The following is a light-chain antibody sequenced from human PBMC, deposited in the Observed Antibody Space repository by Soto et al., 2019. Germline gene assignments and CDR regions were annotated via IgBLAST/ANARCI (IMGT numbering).Light chain of an antibody. CDR2: TND. Sequence: QSVLTQPPSVSGTPGQRVTISCSGSSFNIGRNPVNWYQQFPGTAPKLLIYTNDQRPSGVPDRFSGSKSGTSASLAISGLQSEDEADYYCAAWDDSLNGWVFGGGTQLTVL. V-gene: IGLV1-44*01. CDR3: AAWDDSLNGWV. CDR1: SFNIGRNP. J-gene: IGLJ3*02.